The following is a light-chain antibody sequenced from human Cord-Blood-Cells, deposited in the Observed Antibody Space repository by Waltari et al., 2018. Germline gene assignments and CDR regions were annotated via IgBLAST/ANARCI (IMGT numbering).Light chain of an antibody. J-gene: IGLJ3*02. CDR2: EDN. Sequence: NFMLTQPHSVSESPGKTVTIPFTRSSGSIASNHVQWYQQRPGSAPPTVIYEDNQRPSGVPDRFSGSIDSSSNSASLTISGLKTEDEADYYCQSYDSSNRVFGGGTKLTVL. CDR3: QSYDSSNRV. CDR1: SGSIASNH. V-gene: IGLV6-57*03.